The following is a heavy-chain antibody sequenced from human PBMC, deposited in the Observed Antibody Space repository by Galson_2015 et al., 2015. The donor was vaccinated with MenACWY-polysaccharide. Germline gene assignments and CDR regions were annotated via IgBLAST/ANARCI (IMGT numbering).Heavy chain of an antibody. CDR3: ARGSHYSYYYMDV. Sequence: SVKVSCKASGYTFGSRDINWVRQATGQGLEWMGWMNPNSGNTGYAQKFKGRVTMTRNTSITTAYMELSSLRSEDTAVYYCARGSHYSYYYMDVWGKRTTVIVSS. CDR2: MNPNSGNT. CDR1: GYTFGSRD. V-gene: IGHV1-8*01. J-gene: IGHJ6*03.